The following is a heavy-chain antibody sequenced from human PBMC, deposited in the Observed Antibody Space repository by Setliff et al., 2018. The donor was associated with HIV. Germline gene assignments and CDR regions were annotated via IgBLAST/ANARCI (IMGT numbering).Heavy chain of an antibody. J-gene: IGHJ3*02. D-gene: IGHD2-15*01. Sequence: PSETLSLTCTVSGGSISTSYWNWIRQPPGKGLEWIAYIYISGTTNYNPSLKSQVTISLDTSRNQFSLKLGSVTAADTAMYYCAREHCSGGSCNGFDIWGQGTMVTVSS. V-gene: IGHV4-4*09. CDR1: GGSISTSY. CDR2: IYISGTT. CDR3: AREHCSGGSCNGFDI.